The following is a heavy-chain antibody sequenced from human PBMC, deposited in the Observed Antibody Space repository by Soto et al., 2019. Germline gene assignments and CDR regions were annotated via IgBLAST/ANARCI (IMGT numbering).Heavy chain of an antibody. J-gene: IGHJ3*02. V-gene: IGHV5-51*01. Sequence: GESLKISCKGSGYSFTSYWIGWVRQMPGKGLEWMGIIYPGDSDTRYSPSFQGQVTISADKSISTAYLQWSSLKASDTAMYYCASPVDTAMASLNDAFDIWGQGTMVTVSS. D-gene: IGHD5-18*01. CDR2: IYPGDSDT. CDR3: ASPVDTAMASLNDAFDI. CDR1: GYSFTSYW.